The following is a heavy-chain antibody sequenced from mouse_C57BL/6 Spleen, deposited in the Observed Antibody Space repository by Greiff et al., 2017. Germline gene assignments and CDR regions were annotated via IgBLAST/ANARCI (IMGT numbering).Heavy chain of an antibody. CDR1: GYTFTSYW. CDR2: IHPNSGST. D-gene: IGHD2-5*01. V-gene: IGHV1-64*01. Sequence: QVQLQQPGAELVKPGASVKLSCKASGYTFTSYWMHWVKQRPGQGLEWIGMIHPNSGSTNYNEKFKRKATLTVDKSSSTAYMQLSSLTSEDAAVYYCARSSNSFAYWGQGTLVTVSA. J-gene: IGHJ3*01. CDR3: ARSSNSFAY.